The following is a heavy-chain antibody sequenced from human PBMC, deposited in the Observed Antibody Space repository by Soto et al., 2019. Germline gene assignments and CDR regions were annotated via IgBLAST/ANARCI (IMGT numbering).Heavy chain of an antibody. D-gene: IGHD5-12*01. J-gene: IGHJ4*02. CDR3: ASRKREWIKFDY. CDR1: GGSISSYY. Sequence: SETLSLTCTVSGGSISSYYWSWIRQPPGKGLEWIGYIYYSGSTNYNPSLKSRVTISVDTSKNQFSLKLSSVTAADTAVYYCASRKREWIKFDYWGQGTLVTVSS. CDR2: IYYSGST. V-gene: IGHV4-59*08.